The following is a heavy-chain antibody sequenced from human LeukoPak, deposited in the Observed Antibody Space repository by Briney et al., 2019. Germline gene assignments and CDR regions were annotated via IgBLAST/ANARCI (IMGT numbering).Heavy chain of an antibody. D-gene: IGHD4-17*01. CDR2: IIPSDGFT. V-gene: IGHV1-46*01. CDR3: ARAHYGDYGIYYYYMDV. J-gene: IGHJ6*03. Sequence: GASVKVSCKASGYTFSTYYVHWVRQAPGQGLEWMGMIIPSDGFTSYAQKFQGRVTMTRDMSTSTAYMELSSLRSEDTAVYYCARAHYGDYGIYYYYMDVWGKGTTVTISS. CDR1: GYTFSTYY.